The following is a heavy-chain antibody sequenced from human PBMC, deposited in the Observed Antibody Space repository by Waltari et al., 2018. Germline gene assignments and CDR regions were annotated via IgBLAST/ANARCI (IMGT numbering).Heavy chain of an antibody. J-gene: IGHJ5*02. CDR1: GGTFSSYA. Sequence: QVQLVQSGAEVKKPGSSVKVSCKASGGTFSSYAISWVRQAPGQGLEWMGGIIPIFGTANYAQKFQGRVTMTADKSTSTAYMELSSLRSEDTAVYYCAISGSSWYRVWFDPWGQGTLVTVSS. CDR2: IIPIFGTA. CDR3: AISGSSWYRVWFDP. V-gene: IGHV1-69*14. D-gene: IGHD6-13*01.